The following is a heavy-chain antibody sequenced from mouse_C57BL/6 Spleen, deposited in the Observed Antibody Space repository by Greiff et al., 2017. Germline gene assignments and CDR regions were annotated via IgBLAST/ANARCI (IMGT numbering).Heavy chain of an antibody. CDR1: GFSLTSYG. D-gene: IGHD2-10*01. CDR3: ARGGPSYGSGRWDWLAY. J-gene: IGHJ3*01. Sequence: VKLMESGPGLVQPSQSLSITCTVSGFSLTSYGVHWVRQSPGTGLEWLGVIWSGGSTDYNAAFISRLSIRKDNSKSQVFFKLNSLQADDTARYYCARGGPSYGSGRWDWLAYWGQGTLVTVSA. CDR2: IWSGGST. V-gene: IGHV2-2*01.